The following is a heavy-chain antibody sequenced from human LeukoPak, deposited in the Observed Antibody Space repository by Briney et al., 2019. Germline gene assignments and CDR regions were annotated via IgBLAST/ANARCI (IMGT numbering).Heavy chain of an antibody. CDR2: INPSGGST. D-gene: IGHD2-15*01. J-gene: IGHJ4*02. CDR3: ARVHHTGYCSGGSCYEACDY. V-gene: IGHV1-46*01. Sequence: ASVKVSCKASGYTFTSYYMHWVRRAPGQGLEWMGIINPSGGSTSYAQKFQGRVTMTRDTSTSTVYMELSSLRSEDTAVYYCARVHHTGYCSGGSCYEACDYWGQGTLVTVSS. CDR1: GYTFTSYY.